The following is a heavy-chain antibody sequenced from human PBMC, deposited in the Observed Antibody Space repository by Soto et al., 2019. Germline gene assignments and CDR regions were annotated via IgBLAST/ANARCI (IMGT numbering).Heavy chain of an antibody. CDR2: ISGSGGST. Sequence: GGSLRLSCAASGFTFSSHAMSWVRQAPGKGLEWVSAISGSGGSTYYADSVKGRFTISRDNSKNTLYLQMNSLRAEDTAVYYCAKDLHLSTYYYDSSGYPLGYWGQGTLVTV. CDR1: GFTFSSHA. J-gene: IGHJ4*02. V-gene: IGHV3-23*01. D-gene: IGHD3-22*01. CDR3: AKDLHLSTYYYDSSGYPLGY.